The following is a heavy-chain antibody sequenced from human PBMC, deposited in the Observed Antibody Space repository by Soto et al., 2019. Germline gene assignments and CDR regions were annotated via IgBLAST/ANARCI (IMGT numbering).Heavy chain of an antibody. Sequence: GASLKVSCKTSGYAFTNNVIHWVRQSPGQRLEWMGWVNAGNDNTKWSREFQGRLTLTKDTSATTAYMELSSLTSEDTAIYFCAREVPYGYSRFDYWGQGTLVTVSS. J-gene: IGHJ4*02. CDR2: VNAGNDNT. CDR1: GYAFTNNV. CDR3: AREVPYGYSRFDY. V-gene: IGHV1-3*01. D-gene: IGHD5-18*01.